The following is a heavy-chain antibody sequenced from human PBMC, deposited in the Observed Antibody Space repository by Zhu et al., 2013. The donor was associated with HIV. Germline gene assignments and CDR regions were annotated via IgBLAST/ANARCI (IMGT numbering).Heavy chain of an antibody. V-gene: IGHV1-2*02. CDR3: ARARSLKPGGYFDY. Sequence: QVQLVQSGTEVKKPGASVKVSCKASGYTFTGYYMHWVRQAPGQGLEWMGWINPNSGGTNYAQKFQGRVTMTRDTSISTAYMELSRLRSDDTAVYYCARARSLKPGGYFDYWAREPWSPSPQ. CDR1: GYTFTGYY. J-gene: IGHJ4*02. D-gene: IGHD3-10*01. CDR2: INPNSGGT.